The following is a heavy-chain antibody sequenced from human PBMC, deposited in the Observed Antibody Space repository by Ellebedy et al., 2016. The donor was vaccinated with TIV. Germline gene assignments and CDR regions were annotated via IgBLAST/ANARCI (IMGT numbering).Heavy chain of an antibody. CDR1: GYSFTAYY. Sequence: AASVKVSCKTSGYSFTAYYIHWARQAPGQGPEWVGWINPDNGVTVYEKKLQGRVTITGDTSISTVYMELSSLRSDDTAIYYCVRDLTNPVTGDYWGQGTLVFVSS. J-gene: IGHJ4*02. CDR2: INPDNGVT. V-gene: IGHV1-2*02. CDR3: VRDLTNPVTGDY. D-gene: IGHD4-11*01.